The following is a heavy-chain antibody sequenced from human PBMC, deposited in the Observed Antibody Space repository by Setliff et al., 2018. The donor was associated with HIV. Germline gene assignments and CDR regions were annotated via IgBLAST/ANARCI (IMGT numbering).Heavy chain of an antibody. J-gene: IGHJ3*02. CDR3: ARQYADPESGILDAFDI. CDR1: GYSISSGYY. CDR2: IYHSGST. V-gene: IGHV4-38-2*01. D-gene: IGHD1-26*01. Sequence: SETLSLTCAVSGYSISSGYYWGWIRQPPGKGLEWIGSIYHSGSTSYNPSLKSRVTISLDTSKNQFSLRLSSVTAADTAVYYCARQYADPESGILDAFDIWGQGTMVTVS.